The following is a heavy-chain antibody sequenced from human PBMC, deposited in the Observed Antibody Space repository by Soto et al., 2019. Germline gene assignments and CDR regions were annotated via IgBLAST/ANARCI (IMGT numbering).Heavy chain of an antibody. Sequence: GGSLRLSCSASGFTFSSYAMHWVRQAPGKGLEYVSAISSNGGSTYYADSVKGRFTISRDNSKNTLYLQMSSLRAEDTAVYYCVKVGVGCSGGSCYSGLYVMDLWGQGTTVTVSS. CDR1: GFTFSSYA. J-gene: IGHJ6*02. V-gene: IGHV3-64D*06. CDR2: ISSNGGST. D-gene: IGHD2-15*01. CDR3: VKVGVGCSGGSCYSGLYVMDL.